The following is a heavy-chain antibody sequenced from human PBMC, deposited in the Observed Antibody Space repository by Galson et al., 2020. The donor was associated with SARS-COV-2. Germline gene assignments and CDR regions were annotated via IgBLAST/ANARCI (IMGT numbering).Heavy chain of an antibody. CDR2: ISQDGSKK. CDR1: GFTLNRYR. V-gene: IGHV3-30*18. CDR3: AEGDGERGMGGGYCYDIDV. D-gene: IGHD3-10*01. Sequence: GESLTLSCAASGFTLNRYRMHWVRPAPGKGLEWVAAISQDGSKKYYDDSVKVRFTISRDNSKNALYLQMHSLRAEDTAVYYWAEGDGERGMGGGYCYDIDVWGKGTTVTISS. J-gene: IGHJ6*03.